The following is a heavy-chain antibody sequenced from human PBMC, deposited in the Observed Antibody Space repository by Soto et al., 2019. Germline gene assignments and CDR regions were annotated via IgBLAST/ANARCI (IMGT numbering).Heavy chain of an antibody. J-gene: IGHJ4*02. V-gene: IGHV3-13*01. CDR3: ARGRLISLYYFDY. Sequence: EVQLVESGGGLVQPGGSLRLSCAASGFTFSNYDMHWVRQVTGKGLEWVSTFGTAGDTYYPGSVKGRFTISRENAKNSLYLQMNSLRAEDTAVYYCARGRLISLYYFDYWGQGTLVTVSS. CDR1: GFTFSNYD. D-gene: IGHD2-21*01. CDR2: FGTAGDT.